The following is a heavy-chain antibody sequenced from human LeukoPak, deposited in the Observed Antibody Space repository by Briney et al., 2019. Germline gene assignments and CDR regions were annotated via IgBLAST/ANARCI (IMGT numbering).Heavy chain of an antibody. J-gene: IGHJ4*02. CDR1: DYTYTCYY. CDR2: INPKSGGG. V-gene: IGHV1-2*02. CDR3: ARDEADIVVVPAAIIRDF. Sequence: ASVTVSFMSSDYTYTCYYIHWVRPAAGQGLEWMGWINPKSGGGDYAQKFQGRVDMTRDTSISTAYRELSSLRSDDTAVYYCARDEADIVVVPAAIIRDFWGQGTLVTVSS. D-gene: IGHD2-2*01.